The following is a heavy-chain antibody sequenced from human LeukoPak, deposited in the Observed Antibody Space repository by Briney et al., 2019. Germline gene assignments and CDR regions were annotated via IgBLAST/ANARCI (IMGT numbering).Heavy chain of an antibody. D-gene: IGHD5-18*01. CDR1: GYTFTGYY. Sequence: ASVKGSCKASGYTFTGYYMHWVRQAPGQGLEWRGWINPNSGGTNYAQEFQSRVTMTRDTSISASYMEQSRLRSDDTAVYSCARGEDGYSYGYGYYYYYMDVWGKGTTVTVSS. CDR3: ARGEDGYSYGYGYYYYYMDV. CDR2: INPNSGGT. J-gene: IGHJ6*03. V-gene: IGHV1-2*02.